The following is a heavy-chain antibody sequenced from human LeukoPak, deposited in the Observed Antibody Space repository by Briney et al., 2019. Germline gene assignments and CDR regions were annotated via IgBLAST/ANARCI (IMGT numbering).Heavy chain of an antibody. CDR3: ARVYGSGSYYNGYYYYYMDV. Sequence: SETLSLTCTVSGGSISSYYWSWIRQPPGKGLEWIGFIYYSGTTNYNPSLKSRVTISVDTSKNQFSLKLSSVTAADTAVYYCARVYGSGSYYNGYYYYYMDVWGKGTTVTISS. D-gene: IGHD3-10*01. J-gene: IGHJ6*03. CDR1: GGSISSYY. CDR2: IYYSGTT. V-gene: IGHV4-59*08.